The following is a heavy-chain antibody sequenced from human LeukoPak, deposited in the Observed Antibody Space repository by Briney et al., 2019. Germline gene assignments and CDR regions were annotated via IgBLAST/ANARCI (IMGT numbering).Heavy chain of an antibody. J-gene: IGHJ3*02. V-gene: IGHV5-51*01. D-gene: IGHD2-15*01. Sequence: GESLKISCKGSGYTFTTYWIGWMRQMPGKGLEWMGIIYPGDSDTKYSPSFQGQVTISADKSISTAYLQWSSLKASDTAMYYCARPSRGVVVVAANLGAFDIWGQGTMVTVSS. CDR2: IYPGDSDT. CDR1: GYTFTTYW. CDR3: ARPSRGVVVVAANLGAFDI.